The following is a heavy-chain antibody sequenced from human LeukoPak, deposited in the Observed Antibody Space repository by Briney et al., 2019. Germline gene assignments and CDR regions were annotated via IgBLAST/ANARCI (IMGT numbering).Heavy chain of an antibody. J-gene: IGHJ4*02. Sequence: GGSLRLSCAASGFTFSSYAMSWVRQAPEKGLEWVSAISGSAGSTYYADSVKGRFTISRDNSKNTLYLQMNGLRAEDTAVYYCAKVGILEWLPYDDYWGQGTLVTVSS. CDR3: AKVGILEWLPYDDY. D-gene: IGHD3-3*01. V-gene: IGHV3-23*01. CDR2: ISGSAGST. CDR1: GFTFSSYA.